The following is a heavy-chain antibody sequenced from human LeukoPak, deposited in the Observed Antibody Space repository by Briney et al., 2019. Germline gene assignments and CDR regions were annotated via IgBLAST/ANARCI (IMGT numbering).Heavy chain of an antibody. CDR3: ARDVGQRHYYFDY. Sequence: SETLSLTCTVSGGSISSGAYSWSWIRQHPGKGLEWIGYIYHSGSTYYNPSLESRLTISVDMSKNQFSLKLSSVTAADTAVYYCARDVGQRHYYFDYWGQGTLVTVSS. CDR2: IYHSGST. V-gene: IGHV4-31*03. J-gene: IGHJ4*02. D-gene: IGHD3-16*01. CDR1: GGSISSGAYS.